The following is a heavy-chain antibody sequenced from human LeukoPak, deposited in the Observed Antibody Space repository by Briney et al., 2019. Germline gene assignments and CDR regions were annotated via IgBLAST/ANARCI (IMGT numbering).Heavy chain of an antibody. CDR1: GFTFSTSS. D-gene: IGHD1-26*01. V-gene: IGHV3-48*01. Sequence: PGGSLRLSCTASGFTFSTSSMNWVRQAPGKGLEWLSFISRSSRTIYYADSVKGRFTISRDNSKNTLYLQMNSLRAEDTAVYYCARDSGSYFDYWGQGTLVTVSS. CDR3: ARDSGSYFDY. J-gene: IGHJ4*02. CDR2: ISRSSRTI.